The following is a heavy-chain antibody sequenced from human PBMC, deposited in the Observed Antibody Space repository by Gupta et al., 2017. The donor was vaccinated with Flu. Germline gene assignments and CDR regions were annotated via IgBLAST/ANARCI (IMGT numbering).Heavy chain of an antibody. V-gene: IGHV3-9*01. Sequence: EVQLVESGRGLVQPGRSLRLSCAASGFTFDDYAMHWVRQAPGKGLEWASGISWNSGSIGYADSVKGRFTISRDNAKNSLYLQMNSLRAEDTALYYCAKAGEYSYGYSDFDYWGQGTLVTVSS. CDR3: AKAGEYSYGYSDFDY. J-gene: IGHJ4*02. CDR1: GFTFDDYA. CDR2: ISWNSGSI. D-gene: IGHD5-18*01.